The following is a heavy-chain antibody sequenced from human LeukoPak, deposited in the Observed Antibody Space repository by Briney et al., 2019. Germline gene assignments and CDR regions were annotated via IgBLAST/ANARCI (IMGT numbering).Heavy chain of an antibody. V-gene: IGHV4-61*02. Sequence: TSETLSLTCTVSDGSISSDDYYWSWIRQPAGKGLEWIGRIYASGRTNYNPSLKSRVTISVDTSKNQFSLKLSSVTAADTAVYYCARGGGSSGYLYYFDYWGQGTLVTVSS. CDR3: ARGGGSSGYLYYFDY. J-gene: IGHJ4*02. CDR2: IYASGRT. D-gene: IGHD3-22*01. CDR1: DGSISSDDYY.